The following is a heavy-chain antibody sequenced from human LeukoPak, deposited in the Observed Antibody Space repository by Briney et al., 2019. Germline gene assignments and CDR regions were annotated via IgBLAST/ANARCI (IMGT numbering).Heavy chain of an antibody. CDR3: AKDFGSGSYYSADAFDI. CDR1: GFTFSSYA. Sequence: PGGSLRLSCAASGFTFSSYAMSWVRQAPGKGLEWVSGISGSGGSTNYADSVKGRFTISRDNSKSTLYLQMNSLRAEDTAVYYCAKDFGSGSYYSADAFDIWGQGTMVTVSS. D-gene: IGHD3-10*01. V-gene: IGHV3-23*01. CDR2: ISGSGGST. J-gene: IGHJ3*02.